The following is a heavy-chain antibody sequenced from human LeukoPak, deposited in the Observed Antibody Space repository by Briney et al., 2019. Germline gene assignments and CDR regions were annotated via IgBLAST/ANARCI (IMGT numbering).Heavy chain of an antibody. Sequence: SETLSLTCAVYGGSFSGYYWSWIRQPPGKGLEWIGEINHSGSTNYNPSLKSRVTISVDTSKNQFSLKLSSVTAADTAVYYCARGGRDYLGEAYYYYGMDVWGQGTMVTVSS. D-gene: IGHD3-16*01. CDR1: GGSFSGYY. CDR3: ARGGRDYLGEAYYYYGMDV. J-gene: IGHJ6*02. CDR2: INHSGST. V-gene: IGHV4-34*01.